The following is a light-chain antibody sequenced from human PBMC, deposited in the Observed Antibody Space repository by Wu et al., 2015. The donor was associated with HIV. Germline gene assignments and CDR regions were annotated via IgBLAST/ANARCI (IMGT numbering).Light chain of an antibody. V-gene: IGKV1-13*02. J-gene: IGKJ2*03. CDR2: DAS. CDR1: QLIANA. CDR3: QQSYSTPYS. Sequence: AIQLTQSPSSLSASVGDRVTITCRASQLIANAVAWYQQKPGKPPKLLIYDASNLQSGVPSTFSGSGSGTDFTLTISSLQPEDFATYYCQQSYSTPYSFGQGTKLEIK.